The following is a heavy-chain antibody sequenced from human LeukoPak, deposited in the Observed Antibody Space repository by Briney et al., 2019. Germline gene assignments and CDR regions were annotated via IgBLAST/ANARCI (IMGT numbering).Heavy chain of an antibody. CDR1: GGSISSYY. V-gene: IGHV4-59*12. D-gene: IGHD3-3*01. Sequence: SETLSLTCTVSGGSISSYYWSWIRQPPGKGLEWIGYIYYSGSTNYNPSLKSRVTISLDRSKNQFSLKLSSVTAADTAVYYCARGAIRFLQWLSDFDYWGQGSLVTVSS. CDR3: ARGAIRFLQWLSDFDY. J-gene: IGHJ4*02. CDR2: IYYSGST.